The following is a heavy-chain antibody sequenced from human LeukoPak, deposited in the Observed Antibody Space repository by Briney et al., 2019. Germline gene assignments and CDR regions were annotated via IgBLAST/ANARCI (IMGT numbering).Heavy chain of an antibody. CDR1: GGTFSSYA. CDR3: AKDRGIAVAGSFDY. V-gene: IGHV3-23*01. Sequence: PGGSLRLSCAASGGTFSSYAMSWVRQAPGKGLEWVSAIGGSDGSTYYADSVKGRFTISRDNSKNTLYLQMHSLRAEATAVYYCAKDRGIAVAGSFDYWGQGTLVTVSS. D-gene: IGHD6-19*01. J-gene: IGHJ4*02. CDR2: IGGSDGST.